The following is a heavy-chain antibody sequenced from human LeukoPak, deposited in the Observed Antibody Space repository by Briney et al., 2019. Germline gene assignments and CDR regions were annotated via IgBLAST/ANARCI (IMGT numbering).Heavy chain of an antibody. CDR3: ARGVGYCSSTSCSDFDY. CDR1: GYTFTSYD. J-gene: IGHJ4*02. Sequence: ASVKVSCKASGYTFTSYDINWVRQATGQGLEWMGWMNPNSGNTGYAQKFQGRVTMTRNTSISTAYMELSSLRSEDTAVYYCARGVGYCSSTSCSDFDYWGQGTLDTVSS. V-gene: IGHV1-8*01. D-gene: IGHD2-2*01. CDR2: MNPNSGNT.